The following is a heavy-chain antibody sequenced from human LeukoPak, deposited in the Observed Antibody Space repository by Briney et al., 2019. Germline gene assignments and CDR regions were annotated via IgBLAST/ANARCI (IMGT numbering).Heavy chain of an antibody. D-gene: IGHD4-17*01. V-gene: IGHV4-59*01. CDR1: GGSISSYY. CDR2: IYYSGST. J-gene: IGHJ4*02. CDR3: ARGGMTTQPFDY. Sequence: SETLSLTCTVSGGSISSYYWSWIRQPPGKGLEWIGYIYYSGSTNYNPSLKSRVTISVDTSKNQFSPKLSSVTAADTAVYYCARGGMTTQPFDYWGQGTLVTVSS.